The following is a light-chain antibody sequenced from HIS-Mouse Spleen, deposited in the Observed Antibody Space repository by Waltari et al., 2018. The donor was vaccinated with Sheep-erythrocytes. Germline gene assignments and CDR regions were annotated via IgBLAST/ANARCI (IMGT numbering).Light chain of an antibody. Sequence: QSALTQPRSVSGSPGQSVTISCTGTSSDVGGYNYVSWYQQPPGNSPKLMIYDVSKRTSGVPDRVSGSKAGNTASLTISGLQAEDEADYYCCSYAGSYNHVFATGTKVTVL. J-gene: IGLJ1*01. V-gene: IGLV2-11*01. CDR3: CSYAGSYNHV. CDR1: SSDVGGYNY. CDR2: DVS.